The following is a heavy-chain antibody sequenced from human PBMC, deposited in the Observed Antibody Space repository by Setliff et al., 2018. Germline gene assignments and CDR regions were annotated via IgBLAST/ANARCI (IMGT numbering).Heavy chain of an antibody. CDR1: GGMSGTYS. J-gene: IGHJ4*02. D-gene: IGHD2-15*01. Sequence: SVKVSCKASGGMSGTYSISWVRQAPGQGLEWIGAIIPIFGTPNYAQNFQDRVTITADISTTTVFMEMSSLRSDDMAVYYCARDGAYCSGGSCYSFDYWGPGTLVTVS. CDR2: IIPIFGTP. V-gene: IGHV1-69*06. CDR3: ARDGAYCSGGSCYSFDY.